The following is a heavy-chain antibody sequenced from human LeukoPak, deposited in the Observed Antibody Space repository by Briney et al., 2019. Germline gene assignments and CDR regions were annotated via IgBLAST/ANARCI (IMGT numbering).Heavy chain of an antibody. CDR1: GFTFSNAW. J-gene: IGHJ3*02. Sequence: GGSLRLSCAASGFTFSNAWMSWVRQAPGKGLEWVGRIKSKTDGGTTDYAAPVKGRFTISRDDSKNTLYLQMNSLKTEDTAVYYCTTDPNPMVRGWYAFDIWGQGTMVTVSS. D-gene: IGHD3-10*01. CDR2: IKSKTDGGTT. V-gene: IGHV3-15*01. CDR3: TTDPNPMVRGWYAFDI.